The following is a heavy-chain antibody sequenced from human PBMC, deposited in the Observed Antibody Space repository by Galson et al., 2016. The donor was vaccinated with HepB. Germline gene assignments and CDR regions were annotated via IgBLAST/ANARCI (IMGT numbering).Heavy chain of an antibody. J-gene: IGHJ4*02. D-gene: IGHD2/OR15-2a*01. CDR1: GYSFTSYW. CDR3: ARRGLYSTTFDY. Sequence: SGAEVKKPGESLKISCKGSGYSFTSYWIGWVRQMPGKGLEWMGIIYPGDSDTRYSPSFQGRVTISADKTISTADLQWSSLKSSDTAMYYGARRGLYSTTFDYWGQGTLVTVSS. CDR2: IYPGDSDT. V-gene: IGHV5-51*01.